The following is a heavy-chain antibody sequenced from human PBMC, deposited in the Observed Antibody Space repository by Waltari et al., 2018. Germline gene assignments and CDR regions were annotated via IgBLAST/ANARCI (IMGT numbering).Heavy chain of an antibody. Sequence: EVQLVESGGGLVKPGGSLRLSCAASGFTFSSYSMNWVRQAPGKGLEWVSSSSSSSSYIYYADSVKGRFTISRDNAKNSLYLQMNSLRAEDTAVYYCARGIAVADLEYYFDYWGQGTLVTVSS. J-gene: IGHJ4*02. CDR1: GFTFSSYS. V-gene: IGHV3-21*01. CDR3: ARGIAVADLEYYFDY. D-gene: IGHD6-19*01. CDR2: SSSSSSYI.